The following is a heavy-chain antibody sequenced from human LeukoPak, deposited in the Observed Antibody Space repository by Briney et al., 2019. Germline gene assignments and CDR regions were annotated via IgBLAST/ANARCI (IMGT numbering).Heavy chain of an antibody. CDR2: TSFDGSNN. CDR3: ATYCSSASCPEYHFDY. J-gene: IGHJ4*02. V-gene: IGHV3-30-3*01. D-gene: IGHD2-2*01. CDR1: GFTFSSYA. Sequence: GGSLRLSCAASGFTFSSYAMHWGRQAPGKGLEWVAITSFDGSNNYYADSVKGRFTISRDNAKNSLFLQTNILEAEDTAVYYCATYCSSASCPEYHFDYWGQGTLVTVSS.